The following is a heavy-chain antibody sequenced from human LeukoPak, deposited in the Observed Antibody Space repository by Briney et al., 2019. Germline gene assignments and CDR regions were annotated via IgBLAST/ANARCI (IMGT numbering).Heavy chain of an antibody. V-gene: IGHV3-30-3*01. D-gene: IGHD4-17*01. CDR1: GFTFSSYA. Sequence: GGSLRLSCAASGFTFSSYAMHWVRQAPGKGLEWVAVISYDGSNKYYADSVKGRFTISRDNSKSTLYLQMNSLRAEDTAVYYCARERARGVTTKHYYYYGMDVWGQGTTVTVSS. J-gene: IGHJ6*02. CDR2: ISYDGSNK. CDR3: ARERARGVTTKHYYYYGMDV.